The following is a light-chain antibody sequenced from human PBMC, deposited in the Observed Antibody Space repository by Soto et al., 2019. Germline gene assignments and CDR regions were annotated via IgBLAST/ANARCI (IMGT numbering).Light chain of an antibody. J-gene: IGLJ1*01. CDR3: SSYTSSSTYV. V-gene: IGLV2-14*01. CDR2: DVS. Sequence: QSALTQPASVSGSPGQSITITCTGSTSDIGSYNYVSWYLQDPGKAPKLIIYDVSYRPSGVSNRFFGSKSGNTASLTISALQAEDEADYYCSSYTSSSTYVFGTVTKVTVL. CDR1: TSDIGSYNY.